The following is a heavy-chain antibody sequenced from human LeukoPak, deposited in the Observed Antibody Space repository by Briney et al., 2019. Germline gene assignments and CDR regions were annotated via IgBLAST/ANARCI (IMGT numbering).Heavy chain of an antibody. V-gene: IGHV4-34*01. CDR3: AREYLEYGSGNDYFDY. CDR2: INHSGST. Sequence: SETLSLTCAVYGGSFSGYYWSWIRQPPGKGLEWIGEINHSGSTYYNPSLKSRVTISLDTSKNHFSLKVSSVTAADTAVYYCAREYLEYGSGNDYFDYWGQGTLVTVSS. CDR1: GGSFSGYY. J-gene: IGHJ4*02. D-gene: IGHD3-10*01.